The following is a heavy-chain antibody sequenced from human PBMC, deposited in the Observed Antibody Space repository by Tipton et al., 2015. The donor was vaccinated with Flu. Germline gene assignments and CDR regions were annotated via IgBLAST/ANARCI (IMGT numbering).Heavy chain of an antibody. CDR2: INQSGRP. CDR1: GGSFSGYY. V-gene: IGHV4-34*01. CDR3: ARVPAAIDS. D-gene: IGHD2-2*01. J-gene: IGHJ5*01. Sequence: TLSLTCAVYGGSFSGYYWSWIRQSPGKGLEWIGEINQSGRPNYNPSLKNRVTISVDTSKNQFSLSLTSVTAADTAMYYCARVPAAIDSWGQGTLVTVSS.